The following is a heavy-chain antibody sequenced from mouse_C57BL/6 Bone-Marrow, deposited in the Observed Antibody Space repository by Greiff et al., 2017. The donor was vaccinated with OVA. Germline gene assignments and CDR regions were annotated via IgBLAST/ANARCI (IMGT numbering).Heavy chain of an antibody. V-gene: IGHV1-81*01. J-gene: IGHJ4*01. Sequence: QVQLKESGAELARPGASVKLSCKASGYTFTSYGISWVKQRTGQGLEWIGEIYPRSGNTYYNEKFKGKATLTADKSSSTAYMELRSLTSEDSAVYFCARCDWAYYAMDYWGQGTSVTVSS. CDR1: GYTFTSYG. CDR2: IYPRSGNT. CDR3: ARCDWAYYAMDY.